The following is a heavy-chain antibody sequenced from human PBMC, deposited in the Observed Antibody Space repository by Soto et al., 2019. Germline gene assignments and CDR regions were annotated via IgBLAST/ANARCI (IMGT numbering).Heavy chain of an antibody. CDR1: VGSVSSGSYY. CDR3: SKTDYYYYGMDV. CDR2: IYHSGSA. J-gene: IGHJ6*02. V-gene: IGHV4-61*01. Sequence: PSETLSLTCIVSVGSVSSGSYYWNWIRQPPGKGLEWIASIYHSGSADYNPSLKSRVTISVDTSKNQFSLRLSSVTAADTAVYYCSKTDYYYYGMDVWGQGTTVTVSS.